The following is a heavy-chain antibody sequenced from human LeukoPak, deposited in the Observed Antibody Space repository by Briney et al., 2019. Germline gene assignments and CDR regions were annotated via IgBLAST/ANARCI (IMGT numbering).Heavy chain of an antibody. CDR1: GYSFTSYW. CDR2: IYPGDSDT. V-gene: IGHV5-51*01. CDR3: ARHINSRFGKLLPLDY. Sequence: PGESLKISCKGSGYSFTSYWIGWVRQMPGKGLEWMGIIYPGDSDTRYSPSFQGQVTISADKSISTAYLQWSSLEASDTAMYYCARHINSRFGKLLPLDYWGQGTLVTVSS. J-gene: IGHJ4*02. D-gene: IGHD3-10*01.